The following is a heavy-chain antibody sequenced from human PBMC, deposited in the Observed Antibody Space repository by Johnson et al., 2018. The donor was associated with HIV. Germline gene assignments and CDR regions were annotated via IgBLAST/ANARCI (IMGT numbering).Heavy chain of an antibody. CDR3: ARAINDDFDI. V-gene: IGHV3-11*04. J-gene: IGHJ3*02. Sequence: QMQLVESGGGLVKPGGSLRLSCAASGFTFSDYYMIWIRQAPGKGLEWLSYITSSGTSSYYADSVKGRLTISRDNAKNSLYLQMNSLRAEDTAVYFCARAINDDFDIWGQGTMVTVAP. CDR2: ITSSGTSS. CDR1: GFTFSDYY.